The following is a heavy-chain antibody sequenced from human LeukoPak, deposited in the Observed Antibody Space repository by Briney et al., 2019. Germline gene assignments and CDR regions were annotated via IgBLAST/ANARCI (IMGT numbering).Heavy chain of an antibody. J-gene: IGHJ5*02. CDR2: IYYSGST. D-gene: IGHD3-9*01. Sequence: ASETLSLTCTVSGGSISSSSYYWGWIRQPPGKGLEWIGSIYYSGSTYYNPSLKSRVTISVDTSKNQFSLKLSSVTAADTAVYYCARLEWSGPPVLRYFDWSRSSDWFDPWGQGTLVTVSS. V-gene: IGHV4-39*07. CDR1: GGSISSSSYY. CDR3: ARLEWSGPPVLRYFDWSRSSDWFDP.